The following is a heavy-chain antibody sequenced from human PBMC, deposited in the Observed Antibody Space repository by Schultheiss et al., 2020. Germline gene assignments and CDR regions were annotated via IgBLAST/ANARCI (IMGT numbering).Heavy chain of an antibody. J-gene: IGHJ5*02. Sequence: SETLSLTCAVSGGSISSSNWWSWVRQPPGKGLEWIGEIYHSGSTNYNPSLKSRVTISVNTSKNQFSLKLSSVTAADTAVYYCARGADYDILTGYSQNNWFDPWGQGTLVTVSS. D-gene: IGHD3-9*01. CDR2: IYHSGST. CDR1: GGSISSSNW. CDR3: ARGADYDILTGYSQNNWFDP. V-gene: IGHV4-4*02.